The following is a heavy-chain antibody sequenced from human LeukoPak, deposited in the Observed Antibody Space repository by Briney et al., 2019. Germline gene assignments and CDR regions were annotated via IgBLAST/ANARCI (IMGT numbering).Heavy chain of an antibody. J-gene: IGHJ4*02. CDR2: IYYSGST. CDR1: GGSISSSSYY. CDR3: ARPVAGTDYFDY. Sequence: ASETLSLTCTVSGGSISSSSYYWGWIRQPPGKGLEWIGSIYYSGSTYYNPSLKSRVTISVDTSKNQFSLKLSSVTAADTAVYYCARPVAGTDYFDYWGQGTLVTVSS. D-gene: IGHD6-19*01. V-gene: IGHV4-39*01.